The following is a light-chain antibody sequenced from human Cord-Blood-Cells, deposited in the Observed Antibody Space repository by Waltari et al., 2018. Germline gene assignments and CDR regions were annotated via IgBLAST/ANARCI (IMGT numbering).Light chain of an antibody. V-gene: IGKV3-11*01. J-gene: IGKJ1*01. Sequence: EIVLTQSPATLSLSPGERANLSCRASQSVSSYLAWYQQKPGQAPRLLIYDASNRATGIPARFSGSGSGTDFTLTISSLEPEDFAVYYCQQRSNWPPTCGQGTKVEIK. CDR2: DAS. CDR1: QSVSSY. CDR3: QQRSNWPPT.